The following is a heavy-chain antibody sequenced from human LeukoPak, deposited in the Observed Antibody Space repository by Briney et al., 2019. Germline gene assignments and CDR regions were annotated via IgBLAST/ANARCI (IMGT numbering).Heavy chain of an antibody. D-gene: IGHD3-22*01. CDR3: ARGRVSETITTIVVVNFDY. Sequence: SETLSLTCAVYGGSFSGYYWSWIRQPPGKGLEWIGEINHSGSTNYNPSLKSRVTISVDTSKNQFSLKLSSVTAADTAVYYCARGRVSETITTIVVVNFDYWGQGTLVTVSS. V-gene: IGHV4-34*01. CDR2: INHSGST. CDR1: GGSFSGYY. J-gene: IGHJ4*02.